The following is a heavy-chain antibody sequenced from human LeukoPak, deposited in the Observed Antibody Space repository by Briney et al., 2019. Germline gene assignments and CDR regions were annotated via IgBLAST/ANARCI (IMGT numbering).Heavy chain of an antibody. CDR3: ARSSIAARVYWFDP. D-gene: IGHD6-6*01. CDR1: GGSISSYY. J-gene: IGHJ5*02. CDR2: IYYSGST. V-gene: IGHV4-59*01. Sequence: SETLSLTCAVSGGSISSYYWSWIRQPPGEGPEWIGYIYYSGSTNYNPSLKSRVTISVDTSKNQFSLKLSSVTAADTAVYYCARSSIAARVYWFDPWGQGTLVTVSS.